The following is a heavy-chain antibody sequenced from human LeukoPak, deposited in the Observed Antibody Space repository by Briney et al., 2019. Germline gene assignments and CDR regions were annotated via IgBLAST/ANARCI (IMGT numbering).Heavy chain of an antibody. CDR2: IRYDGSNK. D-gene: IGHD4-17*01. CDR3: AKDNYDYGDYDGGDY. Sequence: VGSLRLSCVASGFTFSSYGMHWVRQPPGKGLEWVAFIRYDGSNKYYADSVKGRFTISRDNSRDTLHLQMNSLRAEDTAAYYRAKDNYDYGDYDGGDYWGQGTLVTVSS. J-gene: IGHJ4*02. CDR1: GFTFSSYG. V-gene: IGHV3-30*02.